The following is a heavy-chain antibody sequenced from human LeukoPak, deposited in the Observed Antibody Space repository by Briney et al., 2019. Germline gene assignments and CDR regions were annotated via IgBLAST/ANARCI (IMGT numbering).Heavy chain of an antibody. J-gene: IGHJ4*02. V-gene: IGHV1-46*01. CDR3: ARDLLFGYSGYDLYFDY. D-gene: IGHD5-12*01. Sequence: ASVKVSCKASGYTFTSYYMHWVRQAPGQGLEWMGIINPSGGSTSYARKFQGRVTMTRDTSTSTVYMELSSLRSEDTAVYYCARDLLFGYSGYDLYFDYWGQGTLVTVSS. CDR2: INPSGGST. CDR1: GYTFTSYY.